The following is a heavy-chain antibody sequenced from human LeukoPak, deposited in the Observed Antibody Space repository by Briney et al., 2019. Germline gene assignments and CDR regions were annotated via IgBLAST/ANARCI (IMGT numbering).Heavy chain of an antibody. J-gene: IGHJ4*02. CDR2: INPSGGST. CDR3: ARLNVVKSFDY. V-gene: IGHV1-46*01. D-gene: IGHD4-23*01. Sequence: ASVKVSCKASGYTFTSYYMHWVRQAPGQGLEWMGIINPSGGSTSYAQKFQGRVTMTTDTSTSTAYMELRSLRSDDTAVYYCARLNVVKSFDYWGQGTLVTVSS. CDR1: GYTFTSYY.